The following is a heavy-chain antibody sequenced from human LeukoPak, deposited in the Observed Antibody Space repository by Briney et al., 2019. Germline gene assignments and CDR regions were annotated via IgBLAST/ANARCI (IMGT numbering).Heavy chain of an antibody. CDR2: ISAYNGNT. D-gene: IGHD4-11*01. CDR1: GYTFTSYG. V-gene: IGHV1-18*04. CDR3: ARDDYNAMYYYGMDV. J-gene: IGHJ6*02. Sequence: GASVKVSCKASGYTFTSYGISWVRQAPGQGLEWMGWISAYNGNTNYAQKLQGRVTMTTDTSTSTAYMELRSLRSDDTVVYYCARDDYNAMYYYGMDVWGQGTTVTVSS.